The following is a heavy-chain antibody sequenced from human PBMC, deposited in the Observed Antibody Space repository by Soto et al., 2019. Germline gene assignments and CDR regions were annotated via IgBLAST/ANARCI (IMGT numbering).Heavy chain of an antibody. CDR3: ARDGNYYDSSGDAFDI. CDR1: GFTFSSYA. Sequence: PGGSLRLSCAASGFTFSSYAMHCVRQAPGKGLEWVAVISYDGSNKYYADSVKGRFTISRDNSKNTLYLQMNSLRAEDTAVYYCARDGNYYDSSGDAFDIWGQGTMVTVSS. V-gene: IGHV3-30-3*01. CDR2: ISYDGSNK. D-gene: IGHD3-22*01. J-gene: IGHJ3*02.